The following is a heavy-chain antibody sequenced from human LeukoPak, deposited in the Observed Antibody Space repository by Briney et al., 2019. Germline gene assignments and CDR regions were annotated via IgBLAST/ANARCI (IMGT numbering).Heavy chain of an antibody. Sequence: SGTLSLTCAVSGGSISSSNWWSWVRQPPGKGLEWIGEIYHSGSTNYNPSLKSRVTISVDTSKNQFSLKLSSVTAADTAVYYCARYYLQWLARSTNWFDPWGQGTLVTVSS. J-gene: IGHJ5*02. CDR2: IYHSGST. D-gene: IGHD6-19*01. V-gene: IGHV4-4*02. CDR3: ARYYLQWLARSTNWFDP. CDR1: GGSISSSNW.